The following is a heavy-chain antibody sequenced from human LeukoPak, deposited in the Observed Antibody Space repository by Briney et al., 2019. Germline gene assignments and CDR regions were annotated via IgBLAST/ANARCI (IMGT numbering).Heavy chain of an antibody. Sequence: GESLKISCKGSGYSFTSYWISWVRQLPGKGLEWMGRIDPSDSYTNYSPSFQGHVTISADKSISTAYLQWSSLKASDTAMYYCARRTGDAFDIWGQGTMVTVSS. V-gene: IGHV5-10-1*01. J-gene: IGHJ3*02. D-gene: IGHD1-14*01. CDR2: IDPSDSYT. CDR3: ARRTGDAFDI. CDR1: GYSFTSYW.